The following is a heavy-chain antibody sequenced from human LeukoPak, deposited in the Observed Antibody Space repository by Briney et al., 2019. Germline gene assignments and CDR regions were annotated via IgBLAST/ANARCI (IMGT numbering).Heavy chain of an antibody. CDR2: IFSAGNT. V-gene: IGHV3-66*01. D-gene: IGHD3-10*01. CDR1: GFTVSNNY. Sequence: PGGSLRLSCAASGFTVSNNYMSWVRQAPGKGLEWVSIIFSAGNTYYADSVKGRFTISRDNSKNTLYLQMNNLRAEDTAVYYCARDAERIRATDGFDIWGQGTMVTVSS. CDR3: ARDAERIRATDGFDI. J-gene: IGHJ3*02.